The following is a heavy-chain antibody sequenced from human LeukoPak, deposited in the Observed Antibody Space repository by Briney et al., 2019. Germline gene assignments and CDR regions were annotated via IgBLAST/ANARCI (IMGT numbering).Heavy chain of an antibody. Sequence: PSQTLSLTCTVSGVSISSGDYYWSWLRQPPGKGLEWIGYIYYSGCTYYNPSLKSRVTISVDTSKNQFSLQLSSVTAADTAVYYCARGFFGVVIIPHAAFDIGGQGTMVTVS. J-gene: IGHJ3*02. CDR1: GVSISSGDYY. CDR2: IYYSGCT. V-gene: IGHV4-30-4*08. CDR3: ARGFFGVVIIPHAAFDI. D-gene: IGHD3-3*01.